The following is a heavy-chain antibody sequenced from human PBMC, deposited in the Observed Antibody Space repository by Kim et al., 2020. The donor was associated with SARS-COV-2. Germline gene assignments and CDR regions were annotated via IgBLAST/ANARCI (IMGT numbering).Heavy chain of an antibody. V-gene: IGHV3-23*01. D-gene: IGHD2-2*01. CDR1: GFTFSSYA. J-gene: IGHJ6*02. Sequence: GGSLRLSCAASGFTFSSYAMSWVRQAPGKGLEWVSAISGSGGSTYYADSVKGRFTISRDNSKNTLYLQMNSLRAEDTAVYYCAKDRCSKPRASCYLGGDYYYGMDVWGQGTTVTVSS. CDR3: AKDRCSKPRASCYLGGDYYYGMDV. CDR2: ISGSGGST.